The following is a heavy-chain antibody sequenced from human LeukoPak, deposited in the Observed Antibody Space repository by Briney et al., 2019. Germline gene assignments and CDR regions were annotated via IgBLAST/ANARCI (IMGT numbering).Heavy chain of an antibody. CDR3: AKGLSSSGWYLFDP. CDR2: ISGSGGST. CDR1: GFKFGDYF. D-gene: IGHD6-19*01. J-gene: IGHJ5*02. V-gene: IGHV3-23*01. Sequence: PGGSLRLSCAASGFKFGDYFMSWIRQAPGKGLEWVSAISGSGGSTYYADSVKGRFTISRDNSKNTLYLQMNSLRAEDTAVYYCAKGLSSSGWYLFDPWGQGTLVTVSS.